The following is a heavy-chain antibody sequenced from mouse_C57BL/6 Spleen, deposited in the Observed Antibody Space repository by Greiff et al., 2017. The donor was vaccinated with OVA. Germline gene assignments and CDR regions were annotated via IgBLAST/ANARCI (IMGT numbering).Heavy chain of an antibody. CDR3: ARGDNLDY. J-gene: IGHJ2*01. D-gene: IGHD1-3*01. CDR1: GYTFTSYW. CDR2: IDPSDSYT. V-gene: IGHV1-69*01. Sequence: QVQLQQPGAELVMPGASVKLSCKASGYTFTSYWMHWVKQRPGQGLEWIGEIDPSDSYTNYNQKFKGKSTLTVDKSSSTAYMQRSSLTSEDSAVYYCARGDNLDYWGQGTTLTVSS.